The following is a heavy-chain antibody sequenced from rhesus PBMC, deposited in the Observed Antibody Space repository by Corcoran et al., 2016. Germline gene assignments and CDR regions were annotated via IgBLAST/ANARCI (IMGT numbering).Heavy chain of an antibody. J-gene: IGHJ1*01. CDR3: ARVSGSWNDEYFEF. D-gene: IGHD6-25*01. Sequence: QVQLQESGPGLVKPSETLSLTCAVSGYSISSNYWSWIRQPPGKGLEWLGYIYGSSGSTYYNPSLKSRVTISTDTSKNQFSLKLSSVTAADTAVYYCARVSGSWNDEYFEFWGQGALVTVSS. CDR1: GYSISSNY. CDR2: IYGSSGST. V-gene: IGHV4-147*01.